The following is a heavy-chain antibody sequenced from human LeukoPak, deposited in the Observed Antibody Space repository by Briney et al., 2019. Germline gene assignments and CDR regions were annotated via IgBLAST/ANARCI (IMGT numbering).Heavy chain of an antibody. CDR2: ISSSSSSI. CDR1: GFTFSTYS. V-gene: IGHV3-21*01. CDR3: ARDRKRDDFWSSYYYWFDP. Sequence: GGSLRFTCAASGFTFSTYSMNWVRQAPGKGLEWVSSISSSSSSIYYADSVKGRFTISRDNAKKSLYLQMNSLRAEDTAVYYCARDRKRDDFWSSYYYWFDPSGEGTLVTVSS. D-gene: IGHD3-3*01. J-gene: IGHJ5*02.